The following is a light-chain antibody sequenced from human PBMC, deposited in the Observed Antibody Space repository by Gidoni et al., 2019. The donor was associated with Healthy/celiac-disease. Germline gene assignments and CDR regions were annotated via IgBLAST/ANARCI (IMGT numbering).Light chain of an antibody. Sequence: SSELTQDPAVSVALGQTVRITCQGDSLRRDYASWYQQKPGQAPVLVIYGKNNRPSGIPDRFSGSSSGNTASLTIPGAQAEDEADYYCNSRDSSGNHWVFGGGTKLTVL. CDR1: SLRRDY. V-gene: IGLV3-19*01. CDR3: NSRDSSGNHWV. CDR2: GKN. J-gene: IGLJ3*02.